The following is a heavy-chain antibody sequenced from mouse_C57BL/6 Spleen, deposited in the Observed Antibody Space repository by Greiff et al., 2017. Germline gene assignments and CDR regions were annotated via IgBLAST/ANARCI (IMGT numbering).Heavy chain of an antibody. Sequence: EVQGVESGGGLVQPGGSLKLSCAASGFTFSDYYMYWVRQTPEKRLEWVAYISNGGGSTYYPDTVKGRFTISRDNAKNTLYLQMSRLKSEDTAMYYCARQLGLLGGYFDYWGQGTTLTVSS. CDR1: GFTFSDYY. D-gene: IGHD2-10*01. CDR3: ARQLGLLGGYFDY. J-gene: IGHJ2*01. CDR2: ISNGGGST. V-gene: IGHV5-12*01.